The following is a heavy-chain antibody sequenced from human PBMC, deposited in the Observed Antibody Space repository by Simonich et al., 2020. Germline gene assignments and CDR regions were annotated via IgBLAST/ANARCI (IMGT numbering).Heavy chain of an antibody. CDR2: SSSSSSYI. Sequence: EVQLVESGGGLVKPGGSLRLSCAASGFTFSSYSMNWVRQAPGKGREWDSPSSSSSSYISYADSVKGRFTISRDNAKNSLYLQMNSLRAEDTAVYYCARARGDSSSWYFDYWGQGTLVTVSS. J-gene: IGHJ4*02. V-gene: IGHV3-21*01. CDR1: GFTFSSYS. D-gene: IGHD6-13*01. CDR3: ARARGDSSSWYFDY.